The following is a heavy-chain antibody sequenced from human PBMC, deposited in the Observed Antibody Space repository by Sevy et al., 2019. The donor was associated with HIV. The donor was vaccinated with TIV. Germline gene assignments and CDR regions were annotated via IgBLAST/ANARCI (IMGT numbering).Heavy chain of an antibody. CDR2: LSFGCGKI. Sequence: GGSLRLTCAASGFAFYEYSMSWIRQAPGKGLEWVATLSFGCGKINYADSVKGRFTISRDKSKNSFYLQMDNLRVEDTALYYCAREGCSRPHDYWGQRTRVTVSS. J-gene: IGHJ4*02. D-gene: IGHD2-8*01. V-gene: IGHV3-23*01. CDR1: GFAFYEYS. CDR3: AREGCSRPHDY.